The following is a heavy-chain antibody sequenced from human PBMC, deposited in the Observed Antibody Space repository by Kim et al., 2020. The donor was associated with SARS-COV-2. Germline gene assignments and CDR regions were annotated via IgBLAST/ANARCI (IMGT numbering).Heavy chain of an antibody. Sequence: SETLSLTCTVSGGSISSYYWSWIRQPPGKGPEWIGYIYYSGSTNYNPSLKSRVTISVDTSKNQFSLKLSSVTAADTALYYCERYPGARTVLSVFTERKYYFDYWGKRTLVTVST. J-gene: IGHJ4*02. CDR1: GGSISSYY. CDR2: IYYSGST. D-gene: IGHD1-1*01. CDR3: ERYPGARTVLSVFTERKYYFDY. V-gene: IGHV4-59*13.